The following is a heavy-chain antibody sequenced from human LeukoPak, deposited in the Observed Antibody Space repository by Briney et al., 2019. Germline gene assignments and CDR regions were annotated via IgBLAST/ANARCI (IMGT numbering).Heavy chain of an antibody. CDR3: ARVQGIRFFDY. D-gene: IGHD2-15*01. V-gene: IGHV1-8*01. Sequence: ASVKVSCKASGYTFTSFDFTWVRQAPGQGLEWMGWMNPHSGDTVYARKFQGRVTMTSNASISTAYMELSSLKFEDTAMYYCARVQGIRFFDYWGQGTLVTVSS. CDR2: MNPHSGDT. J-gene: IGHJ4*02. CDR1: GYTFTSFD.